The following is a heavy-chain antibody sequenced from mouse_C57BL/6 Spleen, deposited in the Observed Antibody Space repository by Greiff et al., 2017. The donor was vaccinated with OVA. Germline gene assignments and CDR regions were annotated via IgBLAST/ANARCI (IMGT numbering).Heavy chain of an antibody. CDR2: IDPSDSYT. Sequence: QVQLKQPGAELVKPGASVKLSCKASGYTFTSYWMQWVKQRPGQGLEWIGEIDPSDSYTNYNQKFKGKATLTVDTSSSTAYMQLSSLTSEDSAVYYCARGTTGGLLFYGGQGTLVTVSA. CDR3: ARGTTGGLLFY. CDR1: GYTFTSYW. V-gene: IGHV1-50*01. D-gene: IGHD1-1*01. J-gene: IGHJ3*01.